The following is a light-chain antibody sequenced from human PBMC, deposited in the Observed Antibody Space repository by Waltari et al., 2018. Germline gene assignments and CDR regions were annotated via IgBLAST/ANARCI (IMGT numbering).Light chain of an antibody. V-gene: IGLV4-69*01. Sequence: QLVVTQSPSASASLGASVKLTCTLSSGHSSNVIALLQQQPEKGPRYLTKVNSDGSRSRGDEIPDRFSGSSSGAERYLTSSSLQAEDEADYYCQTGGHGTWVFGGGTKLTVL. CDR2: VNSDGSR. CDR3: QTGGHGTWV. CDR1: SGHSSNV. J-gene: IGLJ3*02.